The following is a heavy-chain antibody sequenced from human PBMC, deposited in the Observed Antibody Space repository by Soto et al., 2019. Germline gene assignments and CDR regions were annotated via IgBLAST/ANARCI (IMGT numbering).Heavy chain of an antibody. J-gene: IGHJ4*02. D-gene: IGHD6-6*01. CDR2: ISYDGSKK. CDR3: AKDPYSSSSTADY. Sequence: GGSLRLSCAASGFTFSSYGMHWVRQAPGKGLEWVAVISYDGSKKYYGDSVKGRFTISRDNSKNTLYLQMNSLRAEDTAVYYCAKDPYSSSSTADYWGQGTLVTVSS. CDR1: GFTFSSYG. V-gene: IGHV3-30*18.